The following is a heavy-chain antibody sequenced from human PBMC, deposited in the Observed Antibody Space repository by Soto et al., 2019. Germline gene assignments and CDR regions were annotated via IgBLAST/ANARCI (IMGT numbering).Heavy chain of an antibody. CDR2: ISSSSSYT. CDR3: ARDRAPYYYDSSGYYPAPLDY. CDR1: GFTFSDYY. D-gene: IGHD3-22*01. J-gene: IGHJ4*02. V-gene: IGHV3-11*06. Sequence: GGSLRLSCAASGFTFSDYYMSWIRQAPGKGLEWVSYISSSSSYTNYADSVKGRFTISRDNAKNSLYLQMNSLRAEDTAVYYCARDRAPYYYDSSGYYPAPLDYWGQGTLVTVSS.